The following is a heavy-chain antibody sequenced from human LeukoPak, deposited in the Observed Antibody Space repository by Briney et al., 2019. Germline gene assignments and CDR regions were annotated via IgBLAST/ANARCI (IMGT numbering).Heavy chain of an antibody. V-gene: IGHV3-21*01. Sequence: GGSLRLSCAASGFTFSDYSMNWVRQAPGKGLEWVAPVNTVSSYIYYADSMRGRFTISRDNAKNSLFLQMNSLRAEDTAVYYCARDRAFGGVIGAFDIWGQGTMVTVSS. J-gene: IGHJ3*02. CDR2: VNTVSSYI. D-gene: IGHD3-16*01. CDR3: ARDRAFGGVIGAFDI. CDR1: GFTFSDYS.